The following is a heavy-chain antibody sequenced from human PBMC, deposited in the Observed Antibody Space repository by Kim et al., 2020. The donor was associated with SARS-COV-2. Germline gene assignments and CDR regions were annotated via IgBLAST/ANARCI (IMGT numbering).Heavy chain of an antibody. Sequence: SVKVSCKASGGTFSSYAISWVRQAPGQGLEWMGGIIPIFGTANYAQKFQGRITITADESTSTAYMELSSLRSEDTAVYYCAGGGEQGAFDIWGQGTLVTVSS. J-gene: IGHJ3*02. CDR2: IIPIFGTA. D-gene: IGHD2-21*01. V-gene: IGHV1-69*13. CDR3: AGGGEQGAFDI. CDR1: GGTFSSYA.